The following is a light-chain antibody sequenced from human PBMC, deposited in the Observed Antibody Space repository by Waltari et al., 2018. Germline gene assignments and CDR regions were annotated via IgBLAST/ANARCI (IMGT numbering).Light chain of an antibody. J-gene: IGKJ1*01. Sequence: DIQMTQSPSTLSASVGDRVTITCRASQSISSWLAWYQQQPGKAPKVLIYKASSLESGVPSRFSGSGSGTEFTLTISSLQAEDVAVYYCQQYYSPPWTFGQGTKVEIK. CDR2: KAS. V-gene: IGKV1-5*03. CDR1: QSISSW. CDR3: QQYYSPPWT.